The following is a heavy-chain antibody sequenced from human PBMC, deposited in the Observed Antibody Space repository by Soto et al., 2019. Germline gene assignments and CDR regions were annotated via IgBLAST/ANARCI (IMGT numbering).Heavy chain of an antibody. CDR2: ISAYNGNT. CDR1: GYTFTSYG. D-gene: IGHD3-3*01. V-gene: IGHV1-18*01. Sequence: ASVKVSCKASGYTFTSYGISWVRQAPGQGLEWMGWISAYNGNTNYAQKLQGRVTMTTDTSTSTAYMELRSLRSDDTAVYYCAGAVYYDFWSGYYTDCYYYGMDVWGQGTTVTVSS. CDR3: AGAVYYDFWSGYYTDCYYYGMDV. J-gene: IGHJ6*02.